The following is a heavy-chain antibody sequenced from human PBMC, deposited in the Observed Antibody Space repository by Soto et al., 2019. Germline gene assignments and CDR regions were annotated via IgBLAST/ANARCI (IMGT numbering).Heavy chain of an antibody. D-gene: IGHD2-8*01. CDR1: GFTFDNAW. V-gene: IGHV3-15*01. CDR2: IKSKTDGGTA. J-gene: IGHJ4*02. Sequence: EVQLVESGGGLVKPGRSLRLSCAASGFTFDNAWMSWVRQAPGKGLEWVGRIKSKTDGGTADYAAPVKGRFTISRDDSKNTLFLQMNSLKTEDTAVYYCTTDRGHMYDFDYWGQGTLVPVSS. CDR3: TTDRGHMYDFDY.